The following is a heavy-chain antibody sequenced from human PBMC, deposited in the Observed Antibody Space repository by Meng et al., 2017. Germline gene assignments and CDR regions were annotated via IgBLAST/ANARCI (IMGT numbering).Heavy chain of an antibody. J-gene: IGHJ4*02. V-gene: IGHV3-30*01. CDR1: CFYFSSYA. CDR3: ARDRSMGGASDDY. Sequence: VYRPGRLPHSSCPAPCFYFSSYAMHLVRQAPGKGLEWVAVISYDGSNKYNADSVKGRFTISRDNSKNTLYLQMNSLRAEDTAVYYCARDRSMGGASDDYWGQGTLVTVSS. D-gene: IGHD3-16*01. CDR2: ISYDGSNK.